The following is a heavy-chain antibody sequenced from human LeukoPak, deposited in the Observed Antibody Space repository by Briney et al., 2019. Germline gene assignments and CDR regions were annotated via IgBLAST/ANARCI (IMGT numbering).Heavy chain of an antibody. CDR3: AGGGSPYYYMDV. J-gene: IGHJ6*03. D-gene: IGHD3-16*01. CDR2: IYYSGST. V-gene: IGHV4-31*03. CDR1: GGSISSGGYY. Sequence: PSQTLSLTCTVSGGSISSGGYYWSWIRQHPGKGLEWIGYIYYSGSTYYNPSLKSRVTISVDTSKNQFSLKLSSVTAADTAVYYCAGGGSPYYYMDVWGKGTTVTVSS.